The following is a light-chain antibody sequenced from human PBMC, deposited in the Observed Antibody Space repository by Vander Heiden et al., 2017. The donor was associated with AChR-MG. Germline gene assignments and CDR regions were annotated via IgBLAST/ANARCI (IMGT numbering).Light chain of an antibody. Sequence: SYELTQPPSVSVSPGQTGSITCSGDNLGDKYACWYQQKPGQSPVLVIYQDTKRPSGIPERFSGSNSGNTATLTISGAQATDEADYYCQAWDSSTAHVGFGGGAKLTVL. CDR1: NLGDKY. CDR2: QDT. CDR3: QAWDSSTAHVG. J-gene: IGLJ2*01. V-gene: IGLV3-1*01.